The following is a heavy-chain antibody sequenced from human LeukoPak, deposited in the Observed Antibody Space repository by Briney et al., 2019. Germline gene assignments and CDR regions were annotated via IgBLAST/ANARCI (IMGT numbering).Heavy chain of an antibody. V-gene: IGHV1-69*13. Sequence: ASVKVSCKASGGTLSSYAISWVRQAPGQGLEWMGEIFPFFGTANYAQKLQGRLTLTAGESPSPAFMELSSLRVEGKGVYLLARLSTSGVTNDYWGQGTLVTVSS. CDR3: ARLSTSGVTNDY. D-gene: IGHD3-10*01. CDR2: IFPFFGTA. CDR1: GGTLSSYA. J-gene: IGHJ4*02.